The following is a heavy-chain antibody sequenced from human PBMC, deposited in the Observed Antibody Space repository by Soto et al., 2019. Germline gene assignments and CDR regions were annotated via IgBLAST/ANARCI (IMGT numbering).Heavy chain of an antibody. Sequence: GGSLRLSCAASGFTVSSNYMSWFRQAPGKGLEWVSVIYSGGSTYYADSVKGRFTISRDNSKNTLYLQMNSLRAEDTAVYYCARTGAAAGIYYYYYMDVWGKGTTVTVSS. CDR3: ARTGAAAGIYYYYYMDV. V-gene: IGHV3-66*01. CDR2: IYSGGST. J-gene: IGHJ6*03. D-gene: IGHD6-13*01. CDR1: GFTVSSNY.